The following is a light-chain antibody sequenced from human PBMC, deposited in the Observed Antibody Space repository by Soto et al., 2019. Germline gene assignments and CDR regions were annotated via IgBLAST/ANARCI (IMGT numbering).Light chain of an antibody. Sequence: QSALTQPRSVSGSPGQSVAISCTGTTSDVGSYDYVSWYQQHPGKAPELIIFDVTKRPSGVPDRFSGSKSGNTASLTISGLQAEDEADYFCCSDAGEFYVFGSGTKVTVL. CDR2: DVT. CDR3: CSDAGEFYV. V-gene: IGLV2-11*01. J-gene: IGLJ1*01. CDR1: TSDVGSYDY.